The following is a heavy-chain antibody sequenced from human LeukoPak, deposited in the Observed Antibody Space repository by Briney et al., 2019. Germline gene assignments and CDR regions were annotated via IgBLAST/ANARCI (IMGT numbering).Heavy chain of an antibody. J-gene: IGHJ3*02. V-gene: IGHV3-11*01. CDR3: ARNSGWSTSAFDI. CDR2: ISGSGDII. Sequence: PGGSLRLSCAASGFTFSDYYMSWIRQAPGKGLEWVSYISGSGDIIYYADSVKGRFTISRDNGKNSLSLQMNSLRVEDTALYYCARNSGWSTSAFDIWGQGTMVTVSS. D-gene: IGHD6-19*01. CDR1: GFTFSDYY.